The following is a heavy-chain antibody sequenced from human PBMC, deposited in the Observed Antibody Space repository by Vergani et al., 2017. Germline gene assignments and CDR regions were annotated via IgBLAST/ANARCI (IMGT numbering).Heavy chain of an antibody. CDR1: GFTFSSYA. CDR3: AKGRYGGFGADLDY. V-gene: IGHV3-23*01. J-gene: IGHJ4*02. Sequence: EVQLLESGGGLVQPGGSLRLSCAASGFTFSSYAMIWVRQAPGQGLEWVSAISGIGGSTYYADSVKGRFTISRDNSKNTLYLQMNSLRAEDTAVYYCAKGRYGGFGADLDYWGQGTLVTVSS. D-gene: IGHD5-18*01. CDR2: ISGIGGST.